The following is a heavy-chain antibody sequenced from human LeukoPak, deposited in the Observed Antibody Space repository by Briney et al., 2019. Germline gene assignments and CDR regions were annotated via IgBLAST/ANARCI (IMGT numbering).Heavy chain of an antibody. CDR2: IQQDGGEK. D-gene: IGHD2-2*01. CDR1: RFTFSSYW. Sequence: GGSLRLSCAASRFTFSSYWMSWVRQAPGKGLEWVANIQQDGGEKYYVDSVKGRFTISRDNAKNSLYLQMNSLRAEDTAVYYCARDARVVLDYWGQGTLVTVSS. J-gene: IGHJ4*02. V-gene: IGHV3-7*01. CDR3: ARDARVVLDY.